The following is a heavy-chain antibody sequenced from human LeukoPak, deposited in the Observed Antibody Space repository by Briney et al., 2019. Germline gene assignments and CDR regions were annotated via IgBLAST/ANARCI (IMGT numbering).Heavy chain of an antibody. D-gene: IGHD6-13*01. V-gene: IGHV1-69*13. J-gene: IGHJ4*02. CDR3: ARDDSIAAAGTWFDY. CDR1: GGTFSSYA. CDR2: IIPIFGTA. Sequence: SVKVSCKASGGTFSSYAISWVRQAPGQGLEWMGGIIPIFGTANYAQKFQGRVTITADESTSTAYMELRSLRSDDTAVYYCARDDSIAAAGTWFDYWGQGTLVTVSS.